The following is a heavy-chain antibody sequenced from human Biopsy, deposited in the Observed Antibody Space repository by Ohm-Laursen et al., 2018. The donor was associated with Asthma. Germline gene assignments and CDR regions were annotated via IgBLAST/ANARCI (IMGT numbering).Heavy chain of an antibody. J-gene: IGHJ4*02. CDR2: HDHEEGGT. Sequence: SVKVSCKISGYSITDLSMHWVRQAPGQGLEWMGGHDHEEGGTVNARRFQGRVTMTEDTSTDTAYMELSSLSSDDTAVYYCASDFPKDYVRYNFQFWGQGTLVTVSP. V-gene: IGHV1-24*01. CDR3: ASDFPKDYVRYNFQF. D-gene: IGHD4-17*01. CDR1: GYSITDLS.